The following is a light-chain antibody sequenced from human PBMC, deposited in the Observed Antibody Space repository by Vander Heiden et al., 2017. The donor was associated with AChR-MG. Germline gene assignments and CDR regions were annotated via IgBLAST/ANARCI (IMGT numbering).Light chain of an antibody. Sequence: AIRITQSPSSLSASTADRLTFTCRTSQGISSYLAWYQQKPGKAPKLLIYAASTLQSGVPSRFSGSGSGTDFTLTISCLQSEDFATYYCQQYYSYPRTFGQGTKVEIK. CDR2: AAS. CDR3: QQYYSYPRT. V-gene: IGKV1-8*01. CDR1: QGISSY. J-gene: IGKJ1*01.